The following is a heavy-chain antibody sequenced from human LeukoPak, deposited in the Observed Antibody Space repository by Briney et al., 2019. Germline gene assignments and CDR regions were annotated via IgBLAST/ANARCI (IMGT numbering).Heavy chain of an antibody. J-gene: IGHJ5*02. Sequence: GGSLRLSCVASGFTFTSGAMNWVRQAPGKGLEWVSSTVSRGTTQYADSVKGRFTVSRDTSKNTLYLQMNSLRADDTAVYYCAKCSTSAYTTGWCNWIDPWGQGTLVTVSS. D-gene: IGHD6-19*01. CDR2: TVSRGTT. CDR3: AKCSTSAYTTGWCNWIDP. CDR1: GFTFTSGA. V-gene: IGHV3-23*01.